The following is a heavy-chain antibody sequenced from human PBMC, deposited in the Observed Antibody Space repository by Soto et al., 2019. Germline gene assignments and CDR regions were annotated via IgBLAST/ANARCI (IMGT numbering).Heavy chain of an antibody. D-gene: IGHD6-6*01. V-gene: IGHV3-30*18. Sequence: QVQLVESGGGVVQPGRSLRLSCAASGFTFSSYGMHWVRQAPGKGLEWVAVISYDGSNKYYADSVKGRFTISRDNSKNTLYLQMNSLRPEDTAVYYCAKDQVQDQLVLFYFDYWGQGTLVTVSS. CDR2: ISYDGSNK. J-gene: IGHJ4*02. CDR1: GFTFSSYG. CDR3: AKDQVQDQLVLFYFDY.